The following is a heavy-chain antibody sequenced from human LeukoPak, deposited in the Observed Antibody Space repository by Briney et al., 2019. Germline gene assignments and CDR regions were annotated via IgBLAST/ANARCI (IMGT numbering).Heavy chain of an antibody. J-gene: IGHJ4*02. Sequence: QHGESLRLSCAASGFTFSSYGMHWVRQAPGKGLEWVAVISYDGSNKYYADSVKGRFTISRDNSKNTLYLQMNSLRAEDTAVYYCAKDRDGDYGFDYWGQGTLVTVSS. D-gene: IGHD4-17*01. CDR1: GFTFSSYG. CDR2: ISYDGSNK. CDR3: AKDRDGDYGFDY. V-gene: IGHV3-30*18.